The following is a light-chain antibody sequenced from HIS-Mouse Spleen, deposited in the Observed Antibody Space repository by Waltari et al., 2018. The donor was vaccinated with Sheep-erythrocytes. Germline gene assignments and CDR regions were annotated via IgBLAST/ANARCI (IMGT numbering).Light chain of an antibody. J-gene: IGLJ1*01. CDR1: SSDVGGYNY. CDR3: CSYAGSYNHV. CDR2: DVS. V-gene: IGLV2-11*01. Sequence: QSALTPPRSVSGSPGQSVTISCTGTSSDVGGYNYVPWYQPHPGKPPKLMIYDVSKRPSGVPDRFSGSKSGNTASLTISGLQAEDEADYYCCSYAGSYNHVFATGTKVTVL.